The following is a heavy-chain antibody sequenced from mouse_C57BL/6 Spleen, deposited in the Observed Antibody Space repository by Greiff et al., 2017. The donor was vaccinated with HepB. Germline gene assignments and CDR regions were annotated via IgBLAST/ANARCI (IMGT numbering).Heavy chain of an antibody. J-gene: IGHJ4*01. CDR1: GFTFSDYG. V-gene: IGHV5-17*01. Sequence: DVMLVESGGGLVKPGGSLKLSCAASGFTFSDYGMHWVRQAPEKGLEWVAYISSGSSTIYYADTVKGRFTISRDNAKNTLFLQMTSLRSEDTAMYYCARNYGSRIYAMDYWGQGTSVTVSS. D-gene: IGHD1-1*01. CDR3: ARNYGSRIYAMDY. CDR2: ISSGSSTI.